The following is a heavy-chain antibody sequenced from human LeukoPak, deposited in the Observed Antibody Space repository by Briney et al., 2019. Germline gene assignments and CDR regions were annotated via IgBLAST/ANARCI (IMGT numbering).Heavy chain of an antibody. V-gene: IGHV1-69*05. CDR3: ARDTGGVPGPEVVRLYYYMDV. Sequence: SVNVSCKASVGTFSSYAISWVRQAPGQGLEWIGGIIPILGTANYAQKFQGRVTITTDESTSTGYMELSSLRSEDTAVYYCARDTGGVPGPEVVRLYYYMDVWGKGTTVTVSS. CDR2: IIPILGTA. CDR1: VGTFSSYA. D-gene: IGHD2-2*01. J-gene: IGHJ6*03.